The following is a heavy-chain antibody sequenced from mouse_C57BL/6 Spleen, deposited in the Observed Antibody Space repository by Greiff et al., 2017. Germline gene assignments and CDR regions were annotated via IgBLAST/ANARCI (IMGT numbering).Heavy chain of an antibody. CDR1: GYAFSSSW. CDR2: IYPGDGDT. D-gene: IGHD2-10*01. V-gene: IGHV1-82*01. Sequence: LVESGPELVKPGASVKISCKASGYAFSSSWMNWVKQRPGKGLEWIGRIYPGDGDTNYNGKFKGKATLTADKSSSTAYMQLSSLTSEDSAVYFCARTAYYGNYWYAMDYWGQGTSVTVSS. CDR3: ARTAYYGNYWYAMDY. J-gene: IGHJ4*01.